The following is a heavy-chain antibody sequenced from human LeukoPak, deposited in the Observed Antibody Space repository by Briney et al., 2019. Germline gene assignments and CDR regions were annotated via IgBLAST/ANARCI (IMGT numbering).Heavy chain of an antibody. J-gene: IGHJ4*02. D-gene: IGHD3-22*01. Sequence: PSETLSLTCAVYGGSFSGYYWSWIRQPPGKGLEWIGEINHSGSTNYNPSLKSRVTISVDTSKNQFSLKPSSVTAADTAVYYCARFYYDSSGYYDYFDYWGQGTLVTVSS. CDR3: ARFYYDSSGYYDYFDY. CDR1: GGSFSGYY. CDR2: INHSGST. V-gene: IGHV4-34*01.